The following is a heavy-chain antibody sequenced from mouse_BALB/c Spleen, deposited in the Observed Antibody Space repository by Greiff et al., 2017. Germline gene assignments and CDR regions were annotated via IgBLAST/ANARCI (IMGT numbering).Heavy chain of an antibody. D-gene: IGHD1-1*01. CDR1: GYSFTSYW. J-gene: IGHJ4*01. CDR3: STGVAPYAMDY. CDR2: IDPSDSET. V-gene: IGHV1S127*01. Sequence: QVQLQQSGPQLVRPGASVKISCKASGYSFTSYWMHWVKQRPGQGLEWIGMIDPSDSETRLNQKFKDKATLTVDKSSSTAYMQLSSPTSEDSAVYYCSTGVAPYAMDYWGQGTSVTVSS.